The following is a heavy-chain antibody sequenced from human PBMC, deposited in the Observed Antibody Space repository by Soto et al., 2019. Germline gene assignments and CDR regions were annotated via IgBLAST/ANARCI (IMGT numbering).Heavy chain of an antibody. CDR3: ARIGIPDYYDSGGSAY. Sequence: GGSLRLSCAASGFTFSSHSMNWVRQAPGKGLEWVSYISSSSSTIYYADSVKGRFTISRDNAKNSLYLQMNSLRAEDTAVYYCARIGIPDYYDSGGSAYWGQGTRVTVSS. V-gene: IGHV3-48*01. CDR2: ISSSSSTI. D-gene: IGHD3-22*01. CDR1: GFTFSSHS. J-gene: IGHJ4*02.